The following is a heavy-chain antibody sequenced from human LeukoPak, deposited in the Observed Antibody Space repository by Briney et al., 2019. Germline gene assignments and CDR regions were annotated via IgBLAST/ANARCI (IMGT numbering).Heavy chain of an antibody. CDR2: IKQDGSEK. CDR1: GFILKSYW. Sequence: GGSLRLSCAASGFILKSYWMSWVRQAPGKGLEWVANIKQDGSEKNYVDSVKGRFIISRDNTKKSLYLQMNSLRAEDTAVYYCARDRQGDYMDVWGKGTTVAVSS. J-gene: IGHJ6*03. V-gene: IGHV3-7*01. CDR3: ARDRQGDYMDV. D-gene: IGHD6-6*01.